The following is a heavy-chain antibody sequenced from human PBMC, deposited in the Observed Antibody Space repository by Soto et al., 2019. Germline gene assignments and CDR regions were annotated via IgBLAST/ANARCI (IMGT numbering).Heavy chain of an antibody. J-gene: IGHJ6*02. Sequence: PGGPLRLSYAASGFTFSSYWMSWVRQAPGKGLEWVANIKQDGSEKYYVDSVKGRFTISRDNAKNSLYLQMNSLRAEDTALYYCAKGRSYYYYYGVDVWGQGTTVTVSS. CDR2: IKQDGSEK. V-gene: IGHV3-7*03. CDR1: GFTFSSYW. CDR3: AKGRSYYYYYGVDV.